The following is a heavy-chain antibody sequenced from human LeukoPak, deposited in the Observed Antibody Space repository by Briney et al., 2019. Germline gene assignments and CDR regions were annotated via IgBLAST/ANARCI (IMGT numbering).Heavy chain of an antibody. D-gene: IGHD6-19*01. CDR2: IYYSGST. CDR1: GGSISTYY. V-gene: IGHV4-59*01. CDR3: ARDRAEVAGTAAYYFDY. J-gene: IGHJ4*02. Sequence: PSETLSLTCTVSGGSISTYYWSWIRQPPGKGLEWIGYIYYSGSTNYNPSLKSRVTISVDTSKNQFSLKLSSVTAADTAVYYCARDRAEVAGTAAYYFDYWGQGTLVTVSS.